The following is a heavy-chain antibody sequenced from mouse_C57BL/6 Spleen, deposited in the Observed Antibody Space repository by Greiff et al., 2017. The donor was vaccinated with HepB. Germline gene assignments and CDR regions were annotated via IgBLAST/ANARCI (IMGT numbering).Heavy chain of an antibody. CDR2: ISSGGDYI. CDR3: TRESSGYDYAMDY. J-gene: IGHJ4*01. V-gene: IGHV5-9-1*02. CDR1: GFTFSSYA. D-gene: IGHD3-2*02. Sequence: EVQRVESGEGLVKPGGSLKLSCAASGFTFSSYAMSWVRQTPEKRLEWVAYISSGGDYIYYADTVKGRFTISRDTARNTLYLQMSSLKSEDTAMYYCTRESSGYDYAMDYWGQGTSVTVSS.